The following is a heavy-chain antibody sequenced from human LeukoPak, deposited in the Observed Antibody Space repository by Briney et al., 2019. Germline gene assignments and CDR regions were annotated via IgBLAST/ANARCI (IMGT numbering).Heavy chain of an antibody. Sequence: PGGSLRLSCAASGFTFTMFSMNWLRQAPGKGLEWIAFIRGRSDTTYYAGSVQGRFTISRDNAEDSVYLQMNSLRVEDTAVYYCAKDREDGYIADYWGQGTLVTVSS. V-gene: IGHV3-48*01. CDR1: GFTFTMFS. CDR2: IRGRSDTT. J-gene: IGHJ4*02. CDR3: AKDREDGYIADY. D-gene: IGHD5-24*01.